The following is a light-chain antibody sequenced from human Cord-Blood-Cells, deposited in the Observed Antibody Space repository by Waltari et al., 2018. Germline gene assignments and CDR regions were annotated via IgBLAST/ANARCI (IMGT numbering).Light chain of an antibody. J-gene: IGLJ3*02. V-gene: IGLV3-16*01. Sequence: SYELTQPPSVAVSPGQMARITCSGKGGTKKYAYWYQQKPGQFPVLVIYKDSERPSGIPERCSGSSSGTIVTLAISGVQAEDEADYYCLSADSSGTWVFGGGTKLTVL. CDR1: GGTKKY. CDR3: LSADSSGTWV. CDR2: KDS.